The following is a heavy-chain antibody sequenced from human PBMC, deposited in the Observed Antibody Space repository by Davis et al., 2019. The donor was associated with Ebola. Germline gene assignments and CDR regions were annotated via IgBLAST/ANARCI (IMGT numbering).Heavy chain of an antibody. CDR3: ARDGGSGWYWY. V-gene: IGHV1-46*01. CDR2: INPSGGST. CDR1: GYTFTSYY. Sequence: AASVKVSCKASGYTFTSYYMHWVRQAPGQGLEWMGIINPSGGSTSYAQKLQGRVTMTTDTSTSTAYMELRSLRSDDTAVYYCARDGGSGWYWYWGQGTLVTVSS. D-gene: IGHD6-19*01. J-gene: IGHJ4*02.